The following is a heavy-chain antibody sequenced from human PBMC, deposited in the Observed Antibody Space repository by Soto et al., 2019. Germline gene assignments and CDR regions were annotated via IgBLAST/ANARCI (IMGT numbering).Heavy chain of an antibody. CDR1: GDSIKGGDYY. CDR3: ARDGLRLRDAFVI. D-gene: IGHD5-12*01. CDR2: IHYGGST. V-gene: IGHV4-30-4*01. Sequence: SETLSLTCSVSGDSIKGGDYYWNWIRQSPEKGLEWIGHIHYGGSTYYNPSLESRVSISIDTSENQFSLELTSVTAADTAVYYCARDGLRLRDAFVIWGPGTMVTVSS. J-gene: IGHJ3*02.